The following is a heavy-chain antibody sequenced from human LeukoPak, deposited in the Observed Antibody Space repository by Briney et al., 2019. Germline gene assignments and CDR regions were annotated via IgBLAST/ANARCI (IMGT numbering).Heavy chain of an antibody. J-gene: IGHJ3*02. CDR1: GYTFTSYD. CDR2: INPNSGGT. D-gene: IGHD2-21*02. V-gene: IGHV1-2*02. CDR3: ARGVMTAIFAFDI. Sequence: GASVKVSCKASGYTFTSYDINWVRQATGQGLEWMGWINPNSGGTNYAQKFQGRVTMTRDTSISTAYMELSRLRSDDTAVYYCARGVMTAIFAFDIWGQGTMVTVSS.